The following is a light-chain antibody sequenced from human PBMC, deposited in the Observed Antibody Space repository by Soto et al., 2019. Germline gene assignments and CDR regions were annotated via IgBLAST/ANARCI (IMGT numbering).Light chain of an antibody. J-gene: IGLJ1*01. V-gene: IGLV2-14*01. CDR3: SSYTSSSTPYV. CDR1: SSDVGGYNY. CDR2: EVS. Sequence: QSALTKPASVSGSPGQSIPISCTGTSSDVGGYNYVSWYQQHPGKAPKLMIYEVSNRPSGVSNRFSGSKSGNTASLTISGLQAEDEADYYCSSYTSSSTPYVFGTGTKVTVL.